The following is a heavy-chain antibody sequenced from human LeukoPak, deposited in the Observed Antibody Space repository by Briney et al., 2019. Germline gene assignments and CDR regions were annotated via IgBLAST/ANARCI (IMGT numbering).Heavy chain of an antibody. J-gene: IGHJ3*01. V-gene: IGHV3-48*02. CDR1: GFTFSSHS. CDR2: IDSGSGNI. Sequence: PGGSLRLSCAASGFTFSSHSMNWVRQAPGKGLGWLSYIDSGSGNIYYRDSVKGRFTISRDNAQDSLYLQMDSLRDEDTAVYYCAREDDDWGPNTLDVWGQGTVVTVSS. CDR3: AREDDDWGPNTLDV. D-gene: IGHD7-27*01.